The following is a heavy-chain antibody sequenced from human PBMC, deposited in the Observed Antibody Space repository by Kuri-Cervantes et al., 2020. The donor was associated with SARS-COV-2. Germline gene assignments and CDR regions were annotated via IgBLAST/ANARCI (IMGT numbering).Heavy chain of an antibody. D-gene: IGHD1-1*01. CDR1: GDSVSSNSAA. CDR2: TYYRSKWYN. V-gene: IGHV6-1*01. CDR3: ARGIRQNWQLDY. Sequence: SETLSLTCAISGDSVSSNSAAWNWIRQSPSRGLEWLGRTYYRSKWYNDYTVSVKSRITINPDTSKNQFSLQLNSVTPEDTAVYYCARGIRQNWQLDYWGQGTLVTVSS. J-gene: IGHJ4*02.